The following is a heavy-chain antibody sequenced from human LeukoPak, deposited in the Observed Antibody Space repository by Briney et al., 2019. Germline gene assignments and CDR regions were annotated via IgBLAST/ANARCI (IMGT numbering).Heavy chain of an antibody. Sequence: GGSLRLSCAASGLTFSSYVMSWVRPAPGKGLEWVSGISGSGYNTFYADSVKGRFIISRDESKNTVSLLMNTLRAEDTAIYYCAKGGELLGYFDSWGQGTLVTVSS. CDR2: ISGSGYNT. V-gene: IGHV3-23*01. CDR1: GLTFSSYV. D-gene: IGHD1-7*01. CDR3: AKGGELLGYFDS. J-gene: IGHJ4*02.